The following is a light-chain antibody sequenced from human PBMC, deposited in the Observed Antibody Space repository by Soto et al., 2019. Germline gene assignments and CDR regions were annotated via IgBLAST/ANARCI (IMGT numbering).Light chain of an antibody. CDR1: ASDIGGYTF. Sequence: QSARTQPPSASGSPGQSVAISCNGTASDIGGYTFVSWYQQHPGKAPKLLIYDVNKRPSGVPDRFSGSKSGNTASLNVSGLQAEDEADYYCSAHGGTNPYVFGTGTKLTVL. CDR2: DVN. V-gene: IGLV2-8*01. J-gene: IGLJ1*01. CDR3: SAHGGTNPYV.